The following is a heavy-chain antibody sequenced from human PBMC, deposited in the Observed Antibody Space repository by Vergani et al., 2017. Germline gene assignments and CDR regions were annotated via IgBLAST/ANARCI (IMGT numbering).Heavy chain of an antibody. CDR2: INWNSDSK. Sequence: EVQLVESGGGLVQPGRSLSLSCAASGFTFADYAMHWVRQAPGTGLEWVSGINWNSDSKAYADSVKGRFTISGDNAKNSLYLQMNSLRAEDTALYYCVKDRAASGNYWYFDLWGRGTLVTVSS. J-gene: IGHJ2*01. CDR3: VKDRAASGNYWYFDL. V-gene: IGHV3-9*01. CDR1: GFTFADYA. D-gene: IGHD6-13*01.